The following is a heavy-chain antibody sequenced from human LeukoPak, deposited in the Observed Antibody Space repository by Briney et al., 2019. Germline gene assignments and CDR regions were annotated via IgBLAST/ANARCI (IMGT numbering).Heavy chain of an antibody. CDR1: GFTFSSYS. J-gene: IGHJ4*02. CDR3: ARDPTDSSSWSFVY. Sequence: KPGGSLRLSCAASGFTFSSYSMNWVRQAPGKGLEWVSSISSSSSYIYYADSVKGRLTISRDNAKNSLYLQMDSLRAEDTAVYYCARDPTDSSSWSFVYWGQGTLVTVSS. D-gene: IGHD6-13*01. V-gene: IGHV3-21*01. CDR2: ISSSSSYI.